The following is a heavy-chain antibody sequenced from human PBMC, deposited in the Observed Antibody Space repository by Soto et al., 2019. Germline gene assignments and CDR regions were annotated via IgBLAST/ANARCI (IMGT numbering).Heavy chain of an antibody. Sequence: GGSLRLSCAASGYTFSSYGMHWVRQAPGKGLEWVAVIWYDGSNKYYADSVKGRFTISRDNSKNTLYLQMNSLRAEDTAVYYCARDYYGSGSYYNGANGFDPWGQVTLVTVSS. CDR1: GYTFSSYG. D-gene: IGHD3-10*01. J-gene: IGHJ5*02. CDR2: IWYDGSNK. CDR3: ARDYYGSGSYYNGANGFDP. V-gene: IGHV3-33*01.